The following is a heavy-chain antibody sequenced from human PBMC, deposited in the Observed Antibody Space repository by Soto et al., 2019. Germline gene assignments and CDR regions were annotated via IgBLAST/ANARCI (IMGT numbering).Heavy chain of an antibody. D-gene: IGHD3-3*01. V-gene: IGHV3-30-3*01. CDR2: ISYDGSNK. J-gene: IGHJ4*02. CDR3: ATLYRYDFWSGYNFDY. Sequence: GGSLRLSCAASGFTFSSYAMHWVRQAPGKGLEWVAVISYDGSNKYYADSVKGRFTISRDNSKNTLYLQMNSLRAEDTAVYYCATLYRYDFWSGYNFDYWGQGTLVTVS. CDR1: GFTFSSYA.